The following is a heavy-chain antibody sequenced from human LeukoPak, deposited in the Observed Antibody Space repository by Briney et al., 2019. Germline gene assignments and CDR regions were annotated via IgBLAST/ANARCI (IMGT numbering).Heavy chain of an antibody. CDR1: GFTFSSYA. D-gene: IGHD3-22*01. CDR3: ARLPHYYDSSGSQYYFDY. J-gene: IGHJ4*02. V-gene: IGHV4-39*01. CDR2: IYYSGST. Sequence: GSLRLSCAASGFTFSSYAMSWVRQPPGKGLEWIGSIYYSGSTYYNPSLKSRVTISVDTSKNQFSLKLSSVTAADTAVYYCARLPHYYDSSGSQYYFDYWGQGTLVTVSS.